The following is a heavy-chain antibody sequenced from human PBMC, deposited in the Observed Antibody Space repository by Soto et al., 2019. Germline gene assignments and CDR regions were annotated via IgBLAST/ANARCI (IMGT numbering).Heavy chain of an antibody. V-gene: IGHV1-18*01. D-gene: IGHD2-15*01. CDR1: GYTFTSYG. Sequence: GASVKVSCKASGYTFTSYGISWVRQAPGQGLEWMGWISAYNGNTNYAQKLQGRVTTSRDNSKNTLFLQMSSLRAEDTALYYCAKRMAHSFDYWGQGTLVTSPQ. J-gene: IGHJ4*02. CDR2: ISAYNGNT. CDR3: AKRMAHSFDY.